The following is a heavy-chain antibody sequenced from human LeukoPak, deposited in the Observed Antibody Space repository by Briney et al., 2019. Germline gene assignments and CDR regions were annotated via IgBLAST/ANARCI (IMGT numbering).Heavy chain of an antibody. V-gene: IGHV4-38-2*02. Sequence: PSEALSLTCTVSGYSISSGYYWGWIRQPPGKGLEWIGSIYHSGSTYYNPSLKSRVTISVDTSKNQFSLKLSSVTAAVTAVYYCARVGEYWNYGPWGQGTLVTVSS. CDR3: ARVGEYWNYGP. D-gene: IGHD1-7*01. CDR2: IYHSGST. CDR1: GYSISSGYY. J-gene: IGHJ5*02.